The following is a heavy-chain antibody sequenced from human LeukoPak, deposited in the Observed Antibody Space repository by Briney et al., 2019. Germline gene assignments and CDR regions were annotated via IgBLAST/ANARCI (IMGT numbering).Heavy chain of an antibody. D-gene: IGHD2-15*01. V-gene: IGHV3-23*01. CDR1: GATFSSYA. CDR3: AKGRGYCSGGSCYSDY. J-gene: IGHJ4*02. CDR2: ISGSGGST. Sequence: GGSLRLSCAASGATFSSYAMSWVRQAPGKGLQWVSTISGSGGSTFYADSVKGRFNISRDNSKNTLYLQMNSMRAEDTAVYYCAKGRGYCSGGSCYSDYWGQGTLVTVSS.